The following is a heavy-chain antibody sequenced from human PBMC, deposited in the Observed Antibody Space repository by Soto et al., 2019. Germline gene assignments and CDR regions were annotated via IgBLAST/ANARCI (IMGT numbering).Heavy chain of an antibody. D-gene: IGHD5-12*01. V-gene: IGHV1-69*08. CDR1: GGTFSSYT. CDR3: AREREMATRASGY. Sequence: QVQLVQSGAEVKKPGSSVKVSCKASGGTFSSYTISWVRQAPGQGLEWMGRIIPILGIANYAQKFQGRVTITADKSTGAAYMELGRLRSEDTAVYYCAREREMATRASGYWGQGTLVTVSS. J-gene: IGHJ4*02. CDR2: IIPILGIA.